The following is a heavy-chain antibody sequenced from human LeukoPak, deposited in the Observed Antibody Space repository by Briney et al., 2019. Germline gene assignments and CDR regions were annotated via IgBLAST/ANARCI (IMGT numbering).Heavy chain of an antibody. Sequence: GGSLRLSCAASGFTFSSYSMNWVRQAPGKGLEWVSSISTSSTYIYYADSVKGRFTISRDNAKNSLYLQMTSLRDEDTAVYYCARYGSGSYNRPFDYWGQGTLVTVSS. CDR1: GFTFSSYS. CDR2: ISTSSTYI. CDR3: ARYGSGSYNRPFDY. J-gene: IGHJ4*02. V-gene: IGHV3-21*01. D-gene: IGHD3-10*01.